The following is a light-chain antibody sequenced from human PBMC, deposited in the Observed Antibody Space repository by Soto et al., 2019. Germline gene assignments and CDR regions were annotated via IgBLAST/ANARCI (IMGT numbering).Light chain of an antibody. CDR3: QQYGGSPRFT. J-gene: IGKJ3*01. V-gene: IGKV3-20*01. CDR1: QSVSSSY. Sequence: DIVLKQSPGTLSLSPGERATLSCRASQSVSSSYLAWYQQEPGQAPPLLLYGASSRATGIPDRFSGSGSGTDFTLTISRLEPEDVAVYYCQQYGGSPRFTFGAGTKVDIK. CDR2: GAS.